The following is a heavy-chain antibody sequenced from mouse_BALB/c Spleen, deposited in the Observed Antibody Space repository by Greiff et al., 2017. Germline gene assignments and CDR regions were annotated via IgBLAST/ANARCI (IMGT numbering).Heavy chain of an antibody. CDR1: GFNIKDYY. Sequence: VQLKQSGAELVRSGASVKLSCTASGFNIKDYYMHWVKQRPEQGLEWIGWIDPENGDTEYAPKFQGKATMTADTSSNTAYLQLSSLTSEDTAVYYCNACDYGSSYYYAMDYWGQGTSVTVSS. CDR3: NACDYGSSYYYAMDY. J-gene: IGHJ4*01. V-gene: IGHV14-4*02. D-gene: IGHD1-1*01. CDR2: IDPENGDT.